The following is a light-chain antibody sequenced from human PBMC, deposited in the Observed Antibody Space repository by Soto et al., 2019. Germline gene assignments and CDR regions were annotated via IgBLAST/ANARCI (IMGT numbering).Light chain of an antibody. J-gene: IGKJ1*01. CDR3: QQRSNWPPIT. CDR1: QSVSSY. Sequence: EMVLTQSPSTLSLSPGERSTLSCISSQSVSSYLAWYQQKPGQAPRLLIYDASNRATGIPARFSGSGSGTDFTLTISSLEPEDFAVYYCQQRSNWPPITFGQGTKVDIK. V-gene: IGKV3-11*01. CDR2: DAS.